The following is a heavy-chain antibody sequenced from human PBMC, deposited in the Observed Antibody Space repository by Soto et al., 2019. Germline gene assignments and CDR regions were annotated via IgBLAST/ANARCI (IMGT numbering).Heavy chain of an antibody. CDR3: GMVVTAIVNSPAFDY. J-gene: IGHJ4*02. Sequence: QVQLVQSGAEVKKPGSSVKVSCKASGGTFSSYAISWVRQAPGQGLEWMGGIIPIFGTANYAQKFQGRVTITADESTSRAYMELISVRCEDTAVYCWGMVVTAIVNSPAFDYLGQGTLVTVSS. CDR1: GGTFSSYA. CDR2: IIPIFGTA. V-gene: IGHV1-69*01. D-gene: IGHD2-21*02.